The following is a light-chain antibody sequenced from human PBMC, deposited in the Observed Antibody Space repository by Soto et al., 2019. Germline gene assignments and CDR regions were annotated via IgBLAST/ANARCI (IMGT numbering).Light chain of an antibody. CDR1: SSDVGGYMY. CDR3: SSYADTSTLL. V-gene: IGLV2-8*01. CDR2: EVD. Sequence: QSALTQPPSASGSPGQSVTISCTGTSSDVGGYMYVSQYQHHPGKAPKFIIYEVDKRPSGVPDRFSGSKSGNTASLTVSGLKAEDDADYYCSSYADTSTLLFGGGTKLTVL. J-gene: IGLJ2*01.